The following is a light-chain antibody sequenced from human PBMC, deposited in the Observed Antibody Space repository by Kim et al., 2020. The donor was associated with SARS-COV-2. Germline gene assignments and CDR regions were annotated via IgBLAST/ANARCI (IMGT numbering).Light chain of an antibody. V-gene: IGLV2-14*03. CDR1: STDVGGYNY. CDR2: DVS. Sequence: GKSITISCTGTSTDVGGYNYVSWYQQHPGKAPKVMIYDVSNRPSGVSNRFSGSKSGNTASLTISGLQADDEADYYCSSYTSSSTYVFGTGTKVTVL. CDR3: SSYTSSSTYV. J-gene: IGLJ1*01.